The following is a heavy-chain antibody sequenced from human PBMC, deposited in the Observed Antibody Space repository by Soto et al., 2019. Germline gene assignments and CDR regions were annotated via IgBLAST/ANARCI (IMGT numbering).Heavy chain of an antibody. CDR1: GYTFTSYY. Sequence: VASVKVSCKPSGYTFTSYYMHWLRQAPGQGPEWMGWIDPNSGGAHYAKNFQGRVTLTWDTSLTTAYMELSSLRSDDTAIYYCAREMASTWFDSWGQGSLVTVS. D-gene: IGHD2-8*01. V-gene: IGHV1-2*02. CDR2: IDPNSGGA. CDR3: AREMASTWFDS. J-gene: IGHJ5*02.